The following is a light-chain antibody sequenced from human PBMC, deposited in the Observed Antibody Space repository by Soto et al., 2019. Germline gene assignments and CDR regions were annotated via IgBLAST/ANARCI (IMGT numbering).Light chain of an antibody. J-gene: IGLJ1*01. Sequence: LTQPASVSGSPGQSITISCTGTSSDVGYNYVSWYQQHPGKAPKFMIYEVTNRPSGVSDRFSGSKSGNTASLTISGLQAEDEADYYCNSYTSSGTYVFGTGTKVTVL. CDR2: EVT. CDR1: SSDVGYNY. V-gene: IGLV2-14*01. CDR3: NSYTSSGTYV.